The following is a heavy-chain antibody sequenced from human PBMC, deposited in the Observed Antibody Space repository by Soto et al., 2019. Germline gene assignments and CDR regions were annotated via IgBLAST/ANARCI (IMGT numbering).Heavy chain of an antibody. CDR3: ARDKVTDYDFWSGYPYYYYGMDV. CDR2: IYYSGST. CDR1: GGSISSYY. V-gene: IGHV4-59*01. Sequence: PSETLSLTCTVSGGSISSYYWSWIRQPPGKGLEWIGYIYYSGSTNYNPSLKSRVTISVDTSKNQFSLKLSSVTAADTAVYYCARDKVTDYDFWSGYPYYYYGMDVWGQGTTVPVSS. J-gene: IGHJ6*02. D-gene: IGHD3-3*01.